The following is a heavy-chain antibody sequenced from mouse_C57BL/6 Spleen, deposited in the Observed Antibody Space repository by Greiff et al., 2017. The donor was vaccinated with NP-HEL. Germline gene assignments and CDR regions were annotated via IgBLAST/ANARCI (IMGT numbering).Heavy chain of an antibody. CDR2: ISDGGSYT. V-gene: IGHV5-4*01. J-gene: IGHJ4*01. CDR3: AKSYYDGSSYGGAMDY. Sequence: EVQVVESGGGLVKPVGSLKLSCAASGFTFSSYAMSWVRQTPEKRLEWVATISDGGSYTYYPDNVKGRFTISRDNAKNNLYLQMSHLKSRDTARYYCAKSYYDGSSYGGAMDYWGQGTSVTVSS. CDR1: GFTFSSYA. D-gene: IGHD1-1*01.